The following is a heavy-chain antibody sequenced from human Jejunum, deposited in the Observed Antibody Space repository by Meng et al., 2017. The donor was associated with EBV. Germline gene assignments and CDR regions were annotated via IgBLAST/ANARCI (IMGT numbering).Heavy chain of an antibody. J-gene: IGHJ4*02. V-gene: IGHV3-30*04. CDR1: GFTLSDSA. D-gene: IGHD6-19*01. CDR3: ARGRYSSGGSPYFDH. CDR2: VSSAGSDT. Sequence: GQLVESGGGVVQPGSSLRLSGVGSGFTLSDSAMHWVRQAPGKGLEWLADVSSAGSDTYYADSVKGRFTFSRDDSKNTLYLQMDSPRPEDTAVYYCARGRYSSGGSPYFDHWGQGTLVTVSS.